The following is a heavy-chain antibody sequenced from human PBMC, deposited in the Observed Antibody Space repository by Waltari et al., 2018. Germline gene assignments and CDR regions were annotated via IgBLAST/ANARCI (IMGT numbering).Heavy chain of an antibody. Sequence: EVQLVESGGGLVQPGGSLRLSCAASRFIFSSYWMHWVRQAPGKGLGWVSRMKSDGSSTSYADFVQGRFTISRDNAENTLHLKMNRLRVEDTAVYYCTSGGAAGYWGQGTLVTVSS. V-gene: IGHV3-74*01. CDR3: TSGGAAGY. CDR1: RFIFSSYW. J-gene: IGHJ4*02. CDR2: MKSDGSST. D-gene: IGHD6-13*01.